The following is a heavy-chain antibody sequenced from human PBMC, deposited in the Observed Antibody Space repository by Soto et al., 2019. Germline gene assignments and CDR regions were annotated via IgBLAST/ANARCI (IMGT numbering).Heavy chain of an antibody. Sequence: GGSLRLSCAASGFTFSSYSMNWVRQAPGKGLEWVSSISSSSSYIYYADSVKGRFTISRDNAKNSLYLQMNSLRAEDTAVYYCAKDPELERRLPRWFDPWGQGTLVTVSS. CDR2: ISSSSSYI. J-gene: IGHJ5*02. CDR3: AKDPELERRLPRWFDP. V-gene: IGHV3-21*04. CDR1: GFTFSSYS. D-gene: IGHD1-1*01.